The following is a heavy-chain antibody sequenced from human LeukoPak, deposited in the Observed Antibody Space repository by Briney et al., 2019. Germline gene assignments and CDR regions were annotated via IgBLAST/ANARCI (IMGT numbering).Heavy chain of an antibody. J-gene: IGHJ4*02. CDR1: GCTFSVYE. V-gene: IGHV3-48*03. D-gene: IGHD3-22*01. CDR2: ISNSGSTI. Sequence: PGGSLTLSCTVSGCTFSVYERNWVRQATGKGLEWFAYISNSGSTINYADSVKGRFTISRDNAKKSLYLQMNRLRAEDTAVYYCVVVFDYWGQGTLVTVSS. CDR3: VVVFDY.